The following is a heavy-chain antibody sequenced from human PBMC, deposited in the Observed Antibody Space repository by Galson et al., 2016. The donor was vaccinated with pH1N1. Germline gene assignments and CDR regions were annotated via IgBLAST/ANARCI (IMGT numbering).Heavy chain of an antibody. V-gene: IGHV3-30*18. Sequence: SLRLSCAASGLTFSSYGMHWVRQAPGKGLEWVAVISYDRSKKYYADSVKGRFTISRDNSKNTLYLQMNSLRAEDTAVYYCAKPIYGSGGFDPWGQGTLVTVSS. CDR2: ISYDRSKK. CDR3: AKPIYGSGGFDP. CDR1: GLTFSSYG. J-gene: IGHJ5*02. D-gene: IGHD3-10*01.